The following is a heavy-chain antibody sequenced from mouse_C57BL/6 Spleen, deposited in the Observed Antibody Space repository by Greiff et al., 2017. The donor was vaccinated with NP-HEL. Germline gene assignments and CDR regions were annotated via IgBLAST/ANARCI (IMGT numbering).Heavy chain of an antibody. CDR1: GFNIKDYY. D-gene: IGHD1-1*02. Sequence: VHVKQSGAELVKPGASVKLSCTASGFNIKDYYMHWVRQRPEQGLEWIGRIDPEDGETKYAPKFQGKATITADTSSNTAYLQLSSLTSEDTAVYYWASTTVVPGVDCWGQGTTLTVSS. CDR2: IDPEDGET. CDR3: ASTTVVPGVDC. V-gene: IGHV14-2*01. J-gene: IGHJ2*01.